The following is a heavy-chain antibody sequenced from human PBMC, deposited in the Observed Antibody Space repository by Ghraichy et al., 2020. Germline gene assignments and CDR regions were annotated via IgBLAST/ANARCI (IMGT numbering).Heavy chain of an antibody. V-gene: IGHV4-39*01. D-gene: IGHD4-11*01. CDR1: GGSISSSSYY. J-gene: IGHJ6*02. CDR3: ASPNSNYFSHLYYYGMDV. CDR2: IYYSGST. Sequence: SQTLSLTCTVSGGSISSSSYYWGWIRQPPGKGLEWIGSIYYSGSTYYNPSLKSRVTISVDTSKNQFSLKLSSVTAADTAVYYCASPNSNYFSHLYYYGMDVWGQGTTVTVSS.